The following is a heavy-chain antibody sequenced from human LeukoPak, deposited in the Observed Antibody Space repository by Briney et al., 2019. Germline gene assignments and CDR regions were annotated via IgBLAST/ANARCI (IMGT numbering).Heavy chain of an antibody. CDR3: ARQPCTGGTCYFDY. D-gene: IGHD2-8*02. V-gene: IGHV3-30-3*01. CDR2: ISHDGSNE. J-gene: IGHJ4*02. Sequence: GGSLRLSCAASGFTFSSYAIHWVRQAPGKGLEWVAVISHDGSNEFYPDSVKGRSTTSRDNSKNTLYLRMNSLRVEDTAVYYCARQPCTGGTCYFDYWGQGTLVTVSS. CDR1: GFTFSSYA.